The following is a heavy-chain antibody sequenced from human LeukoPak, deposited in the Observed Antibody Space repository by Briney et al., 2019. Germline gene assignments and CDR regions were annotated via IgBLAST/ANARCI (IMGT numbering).Heavy chain of an antibody. Sequence: TSSETLSLTCAVYGGSFSDYYWSWIRPPPGKGLEWIGEINHSGSTYYNPSLKSRVTISVDTSKNQFSLKLSSVTAADTAVYFCARGIEVVPTTLDRNWFDPWGQGTLVSVST. CDR2: INHSGST. CDR1: GGSFSDYY. CDR3: ARGIEVVPTTLDRNWFDP. D-gene: IGHD2-2*01. J-gene: IGHJ5*02. V-gene: IGHV4-34*01.